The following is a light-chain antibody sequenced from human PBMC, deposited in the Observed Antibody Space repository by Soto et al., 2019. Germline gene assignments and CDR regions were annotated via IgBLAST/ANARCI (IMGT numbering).Light chain of an antibody. V-gene: IGKV3-15*01. J-gene: IGKJ1*01. Sequence: EIVLTQSPCTLSLSTGERATLSCRASQSVSSTHLAWYQQKPGQAPRLLIYGASTRATGIPARFSGSGSGTEFTLTISSLQSEDFAVYYCQQSGTFGQGTKVAIK. CDR1: QSVSSTH. CDR3: QQSGT. CDR2: GAS.